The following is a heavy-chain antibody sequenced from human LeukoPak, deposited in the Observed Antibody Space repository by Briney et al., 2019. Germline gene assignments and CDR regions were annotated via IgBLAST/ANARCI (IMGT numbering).Heavy chain of an antibody. V-gene: IGHV3-30*04. Sequence: PGGSLRLSCAASGFTFSSYAMHWVRQAPGKGLEWVAVISYDGSNKYYADSVKGRSTITRDNSKNTLYLQMNSLRAEDTAVYCCARDSDNYGDPPETFDYWGQGTLVTVSS. CDR2: ISYDGSNK. CDR1: GFTFSSYA. CDR3: ARDSDNYGDPPETFDY. J-gene: IGHJ4*02. D-gene: IGHD4-17*01.